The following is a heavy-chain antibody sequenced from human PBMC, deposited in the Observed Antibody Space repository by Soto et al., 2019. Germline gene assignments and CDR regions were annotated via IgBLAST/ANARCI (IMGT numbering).Heavy chain of an antibody. CDR3: ARLPGIAAAGFQYYYYGMDV. CDR2: IKQDGSEK. CDR1: GFTFSSYW. V-gene: IGHV3-7*05. D-gene: IGHD6-13*01. J-gene: IGHJ6*02. Sequence: GGSLRLSCAASGFTFSSYWMSWVRQAPGKGLEWVANIKQDGSEKYYVDSVKGRFTISRDNAKNSLYLQMNSLRAEDTAVYYCARLPGIAAAGFQYYYYGMDVWGQGTTVTVSS.